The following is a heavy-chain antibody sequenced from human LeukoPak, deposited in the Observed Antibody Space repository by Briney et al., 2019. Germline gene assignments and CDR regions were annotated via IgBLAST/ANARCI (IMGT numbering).Heavy chain of an antibody. D-gene: IGHD6-19*01. V-gene: IGHV4-4*02. CDR3: AREDSSGYYFDY. CDR1: GGSISSSNW. J-gene: IGHJ4*02. Sequence: NPSETLSLTCAVSGGSISSSNWWSWVRQPPGKGLEWIGKIYHSGSTNYNPSLKSRVTISVDKSKNQFSLKLSSVTAADTAVYYCAREDSSGYYFDYWGQGTLVTVSS. CDR2: IYHSGST.